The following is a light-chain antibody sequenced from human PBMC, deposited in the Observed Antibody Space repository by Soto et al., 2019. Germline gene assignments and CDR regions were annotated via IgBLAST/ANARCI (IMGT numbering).Light chain of an antibody. J-gene: IGKJ2*01. CDR3: LLYFSPDRYT. CDR1: QSVTSSH. CDR2: GAS. Sequence: EIGLTQTPGTLSLSPGERATLSCRASQSVTSSHLAWYQQKPGQAPRLLIHGASTRATGIPDRFSGSGSDTDFSLTIRRLDPEDFAMYYCLLYFSPDRYTFGPGTKVQIK. V-gene: IGKV3-20*01.